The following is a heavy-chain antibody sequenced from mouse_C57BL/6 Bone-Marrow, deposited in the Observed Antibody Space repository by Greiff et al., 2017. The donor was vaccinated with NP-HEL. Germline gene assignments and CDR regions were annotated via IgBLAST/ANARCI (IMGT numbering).Heavy chain of an antibody. CDR1: GFNIKNTY. J-gene: IGHJ2*01. CDR2: IDPANGNT. Sequence: EVKLVESVAELVRPGASVKLSCTASGFNIKNTYMHWVKQRPEQGLEWIGRIDPANGNTKYAPKFQGKATITADTSSNTAYLQLSSLTSEDTAIYYCAAFYDYDVYFDYWGQGTTLTVSS. CDR3: AAFYDYDVYFDY. D-gene: IGHD2-4*01. V-gene: IGHV14-3*01.